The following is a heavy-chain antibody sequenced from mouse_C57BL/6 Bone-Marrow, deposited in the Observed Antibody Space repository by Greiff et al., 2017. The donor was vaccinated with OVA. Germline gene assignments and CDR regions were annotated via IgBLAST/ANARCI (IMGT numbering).Heavy chain of an antibody. Sequence: VQLQQSGAELVRPGASVKLSCTASGFNFKDDYMHWVKQRPEQGLEWIGWIDPEDGDTEYASKFQGKATITADTSSNTAYLQLSSLTSEDTAVYYGLLFSLFAYWGQGTLVTVSA. D-gene: IGHD6-1*01. CDR3: LLFSLFAY. J-gene: IGHJ3*01. V-gene: IGHV14-4*01. CDR1: GFNFKDDY. CDR2: IDPEDGDT.